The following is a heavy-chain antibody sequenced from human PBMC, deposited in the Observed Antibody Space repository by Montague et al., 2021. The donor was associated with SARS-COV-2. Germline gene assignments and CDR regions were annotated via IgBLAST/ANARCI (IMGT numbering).Heavy chain of an antibody. CDR1: GGSFSDNY. CDR2: INHRGTS. D-gene: IGHD3-22*01. CDR3: ARGRQHFNMIVVVMTGGEYYFDY. J-gene: IGHJ4*02. Sequence: SETLSLTCAVYGGSFSDNYWSWIRKPPGKGLEWIGEINHRGTSNYNPSLKSRVSISVDMSKNQFSLYLGSVTAADTAVYYCARGRQHFNMIVVVMTGGEYYFDYWGQGTLVTVSS. V-gene: IGHV4-34*01.